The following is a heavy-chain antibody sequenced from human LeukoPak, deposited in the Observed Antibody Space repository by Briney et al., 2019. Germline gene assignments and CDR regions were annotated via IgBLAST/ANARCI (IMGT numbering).Heavy chain of an antibody. CDR2: IDFSGSP. Sequence: SETLSLTCTVSGGSISPKTYYWGWIRQPPGKGLEWIGSIDFSGSPDYSSSLKSRVTVSLDTSMKQFSLKLSYVTAADTAVYYCARGEGDYGDYSDYWGQGILVTVSS. CDR3: ARGEGDYGDYSDY. D-gene: IGHD4-17*01. J-gene: IGHJ4*02. V-gene: IGHV4-39*01. CDR1: GGSISPKTYY.